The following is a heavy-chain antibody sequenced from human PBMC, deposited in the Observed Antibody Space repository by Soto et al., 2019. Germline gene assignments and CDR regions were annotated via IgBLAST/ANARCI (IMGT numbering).Heavy chain of an antibody. CDR2: ISSSSSYI. J-gene: IGHJ4*02. V-gene: IGHV3-21*01. CDR3: ARWYYYDSSGYPRYYFDY. Sequence: SGGSLRLSCAASGFTFSSYSMNWVRQAPGKGLEWVSSISSSSSYIYYADSVKGRFTISRDNAKNSLYLQMNSLRAEDTAVYYCARWYYYDSSGYPRYYFDYWGQGTLVTVSS. CDR1: GFTFSSYS. D-gene: IGHD3-22*01.